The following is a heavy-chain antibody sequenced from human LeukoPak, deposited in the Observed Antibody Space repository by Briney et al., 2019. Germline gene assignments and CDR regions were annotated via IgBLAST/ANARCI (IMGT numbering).Heavy chain of an antibody. D-gene: IGHD2-15*01. J-gene: IGHJ5*02. CDR2: IYWSDDK. CDR3: AHRRPPYCSGGSCYSANWFDP. CDR1: GFSLSTSGVG. V-gene: IGHV2-5*01. Sequence: SGPTLVKPTQTLTLTCTFSGFSLSTSGVGVGRIRQPPGKALEWLALIYWSDDKRYSPSLESRLTITKDTSKNQVVLTMTNMDPVDTATYYCAHRRPPYCSGGSCYSANWFDPWGQGTLVTVSS.